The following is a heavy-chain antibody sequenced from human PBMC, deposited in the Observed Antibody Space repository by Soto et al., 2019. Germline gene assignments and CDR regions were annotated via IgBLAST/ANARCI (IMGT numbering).Heavy chain of an antibody. D-gene: IGHD6-6*01. V-gene: IGHV1-69*13. CDR3: ATPYSSSSAFDY. J-gene: IGHJ4*02. CDR1: LGTFSSYA. CDR2: IIPIFGTA. Sequence: ASVKVSCKASLGTFSSYAITWVRQAPGQGLEWMGGIIPIFGTANYAQKFQGRVTITADESTSTAYMELSSLRSEDMAVYYCATPYSSSSAFDYWGQGTLVTVPQ.